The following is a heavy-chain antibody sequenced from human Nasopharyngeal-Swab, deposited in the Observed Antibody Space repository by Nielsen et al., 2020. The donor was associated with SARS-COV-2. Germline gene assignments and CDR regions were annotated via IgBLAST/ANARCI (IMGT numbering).Heavy chain of an antibody. CDR1: GGSISSSDYY. V-gene: IGHV4-30-4*01. D-gene: IGHD1-7*01. CDR2: IYYSGST. J-gene: IGHJ2*01. Sequence: LRLSCTVSGGSISSSDYYWSWIRQPPGKGLEWIGYIYYSGSTYYNPSPKSRVTISVDTSKNQFSLKLSSVTAADTAVYYCARDRGYNWNYLRYWYFDLWGRGTLVTVSS. CDR3: ARDRGYNWNYLRYWYFDL.